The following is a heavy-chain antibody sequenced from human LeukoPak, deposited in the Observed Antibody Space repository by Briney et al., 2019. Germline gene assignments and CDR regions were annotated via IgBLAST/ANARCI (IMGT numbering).Heavy chain of an antibody. D-gene: IGHD2-21*02. CDR2: ISGSGGST. CDR1: GFTFSSYA. CDR3: AKGTVTATVPDAFDI. V-gene: IGHV3-23*01. J-gene: IGHJ3*02. Sequence: GGSLRLSCAASGFTFSSYAMSWVRQAPGKGLEGVSAISGSGGSTYYADSVKGRFTISRDNYKNTMYLQMNSLRAEDTAVYYCAKGTVTATVPDAFDIWGQGTMVTVSS.